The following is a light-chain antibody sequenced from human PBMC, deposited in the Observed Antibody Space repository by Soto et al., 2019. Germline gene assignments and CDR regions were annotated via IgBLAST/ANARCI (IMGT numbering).Light chain of an antibody. V-gene: IGKV3-20*01. CDR3: QQYGSSSWT. CDR2: GAS. J-gene: IGKJ1*01. Sequence: EIVLTQSPATLSSFPGDRVTLSCRASQYVNTRLAWYQHRPGQAPRLPIYGASSRATGIPDRFSGSGSGTDFTLTISRLEPEDFAVYYCQQYGSSSWTFGQGTKVDIK. CDR1: QYVNTR.